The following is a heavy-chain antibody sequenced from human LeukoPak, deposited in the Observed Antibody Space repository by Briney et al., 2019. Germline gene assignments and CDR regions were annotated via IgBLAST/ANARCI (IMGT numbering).Heavy chain of an antibody. J-gene: IGHJ6*02. D-gene: IGHD2-2*01. CDR2: FDPEDGET. CDR3: ATERIVVVPAAHYYYYGMDV. CDR1: GYTLTELS. Sequence: ASVKVSCKVSGYTLTELSIHWVRQAPGKGLEWMGGFDPEDGETIYAQKFQGRVTMTEDTSTDTAYMELSSLRSEDTAVYYCATERIVVVPAAHYYYYGMDVWGQGTTVTVSS. V-gene: IGHV1-24*01.